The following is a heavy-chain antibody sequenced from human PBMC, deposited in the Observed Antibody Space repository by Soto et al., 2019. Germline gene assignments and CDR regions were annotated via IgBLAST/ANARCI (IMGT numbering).Heavy chain of an antibody. CDR1: GGSISTVDYW. D-gene: IGHD7-27*01. V-gene: IGHV4-30-4*01. CDR3: ARGPSGDKVDS. Sequence: QVQLQESGPGLVKPSQTLSLTCTVSGGSISTVDYWWSWIRQSPDMGLEWIGHIYDSGRTYNNPSTESRVTLSVDTSKSQLSLTLSSVSAADTAVYYCARGPSGDKVDSWGQGTLVTVSS. J-gene: IGHJ4*02. CDR2: IYDSGRT.